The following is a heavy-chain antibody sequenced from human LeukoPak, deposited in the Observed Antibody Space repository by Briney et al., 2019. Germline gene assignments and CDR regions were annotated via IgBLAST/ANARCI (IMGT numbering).Heavy chain of an antibody. CDR3: ASGPPFLKYFEY. J-gene: IGHJ4*02. D-gene: IGHD3-3*01. Sequence: GGSLRLSCAASGFTFSTYVMNWFRQAPGKGLEWVSTISVGAEYIFYADSVKGRFTISRDDSNNALYLRMHSLRAEDTALYYCASGPPFLKYFEYWGQGTLVTVSS. CDR2: ISVGAEYI. V-gene: IGHV3-23*01. CDR1: GFTFSTYV.